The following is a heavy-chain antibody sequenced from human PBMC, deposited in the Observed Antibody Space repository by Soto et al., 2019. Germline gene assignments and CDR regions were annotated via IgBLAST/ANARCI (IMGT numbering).Heavy chain of an antibody. CDR2: INHSGST. J-gene: IGHJ6*01. Sequence: QVQLQQWGAGLLKPSETLSLTCAVYGGSFSGYYWSWIRQPPGKGLEWIGEINHSGSTNYNPSLKCRVTISVDTSKNQFSLKLRPVTAADTAVYYCARAPSSRGVYYYGMDVWGQGTTVTVSS. D-gene: IGHD6-13*01. V-gene: IGHV4-34*01. CDR3: ARAPSSRGVYYYGMDV. CDR1: GGSFSGYY.